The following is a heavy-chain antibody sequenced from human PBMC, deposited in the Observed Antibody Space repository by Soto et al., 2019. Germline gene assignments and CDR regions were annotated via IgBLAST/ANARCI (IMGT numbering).Heavy chain of an antibody. Sequence: QVQLQKWGAGLLKPSETLSLTCAVYGGFVSSGSCYWSWIRQPPGKGLEWIGEMSHSGGTHFNPSLKSRVTISVDTSKNQFSLKMSSVTAADTALYYCARVERGTATTVVDAFDIWGPGTMVTVSS. CDR1: GGFVSSGSCY. J-gene: IGHJ3*02. CDR3: ARVERGTATTVVDAFDI. D-gene: IGHD1-1*01. V-gene: IGHV4-34*01. CDR2: MSHSGGT.